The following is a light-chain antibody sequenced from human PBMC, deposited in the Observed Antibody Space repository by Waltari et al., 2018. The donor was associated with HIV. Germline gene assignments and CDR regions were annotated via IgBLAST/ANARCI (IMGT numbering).Light chain of an antibody. CDR3: STWDNSLSHWV. CDR1: ISNLGGNF. V-gene: IGLV1-47*01. CDR2: RND. Sequence: SVVTQPPSASGPPGQNISISCSGDISNLGGNFVYWYQQRPGPAPRLLLYRNDQRPSGVPDRFSVSKSATSASLAISGLRSEDEADYHCSTWDNSLSHWVFGGGTKVTVL. J-gene: IGLJ3*02.